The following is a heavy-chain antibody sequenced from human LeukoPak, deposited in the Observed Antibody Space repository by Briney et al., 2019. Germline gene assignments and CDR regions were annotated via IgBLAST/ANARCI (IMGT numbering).Heavy chain of an antibody. D-gene: IGHD2-15*01. CDR3: ARGLGYCSGGSCYSFRYNWFDP. Sequence: SETLSLTCAVYGGSFSGYYWSWIRQPPGKGLEWIGEINHSGSTNYNPSLKSRVTISVDTSKNQFSLKLSSVTAADTAVYYCARGLGYCSGGSCYSFRYNWFDPWVQGTLVTVSS. V-gene: IGHV4-34*01. J-gene: IGHJ5*02. CDR1: GGSFSGYY. CDR2: INHSGST.